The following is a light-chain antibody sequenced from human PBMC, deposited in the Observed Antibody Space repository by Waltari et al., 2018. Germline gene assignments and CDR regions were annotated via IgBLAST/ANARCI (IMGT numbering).Light chain of an antibody. Sequence: EIVMIQSPATLSVSPGERVTLSCRASQSVSSHVAWYKQKPGQAPRLLIYVASTRATGIPARFSGSGSGTEFTLTISSLQSEDSGVYYCQHYENWPHTFGGGTKVEIK. J-gene: IGKJ4*01. CDR3: QHYENWPHT. CDR2: VAS. V-gene: IGKV3-15*01. CDR1: QSVSSH.